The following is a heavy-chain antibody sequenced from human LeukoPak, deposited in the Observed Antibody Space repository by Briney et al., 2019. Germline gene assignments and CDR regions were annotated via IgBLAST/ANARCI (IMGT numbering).Heavy chain of an antibody. CDR3: ARSKNYCSSTSCYGLGWFDP. CDR2: IYTSGST. V-gene: IGHV4-4*07. D-gene: IGHD2-2*01. Sequence: KPSETLSLTCAVSGVSLNGYYWGWIRQPAGKGLEWIGRIYTSGSTNYNPSLKSRVTMSVDTSKNQFSLKLSSVTAADTAVYYCARSKNYCSSTSCYGLGWFDPWGQGTLVTVSS. J-gene: IGHJ5*02. CDR1: GVSLNGYY.